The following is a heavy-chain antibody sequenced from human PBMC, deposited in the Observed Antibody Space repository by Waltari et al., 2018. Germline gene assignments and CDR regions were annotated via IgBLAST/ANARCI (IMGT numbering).Heavy chain of an antibody. CDR3: ARDFGLDSSEDKDY. CDR2: INPNSGGT. Sequence: QVQLVQSGAEVKKPGASVKVSCTASGYTFTGYYMHWVRQAPGQGLEWMGRINPNSGGTNYAQKFQGRVTMTRDTSISTAYMELSRLRSDDTAVYYCARDFGLDSSEDKDYWGQGTLVTVSS. V-gene: IGHV1-2*06. J-gene: IGHJ4*02. D-gene: IGHD3-22*01. CDR1: GYTFTGYY.